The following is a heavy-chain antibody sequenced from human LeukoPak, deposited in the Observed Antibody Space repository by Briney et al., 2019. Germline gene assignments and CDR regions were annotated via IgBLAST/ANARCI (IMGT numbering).Heavy chain of an antibody. D-gene: IGHD4-17*01. J-gene: IGHJ5*02. CDR3: ARDQTQRYGDPRWFDP. Sequence: SETLSLTCTVSGGSISSYYWSWIRQPPGKGLEWIGYIYYSGSTDYNPSLKSRVTISVDTSKNQFSLKLSSVTAADTAVYYCARDQTQRYGDPRWFDPWGQGTLVTVSS. V-gene: IGHV4-59*01. CDR1: GGSISSYY. CDR2: IYYSGST.